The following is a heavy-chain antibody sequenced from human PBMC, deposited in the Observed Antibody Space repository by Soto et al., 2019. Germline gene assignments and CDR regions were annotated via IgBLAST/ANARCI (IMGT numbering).Heavy chain of an antibody. D-gene: IGHD6-19*01. Sequence: GGSLRLSCAASGFTFSSYWMSWVRQAPGKGLEWVANIKQDGSEKYYVGSVKGRFTISRDNAKNSLYLQMNSLRAEDTAVYYCARDLYSSGWGGLTFDPWGQGTLVTVSS. J-gene: IGHJ5*02. V-gene: IGHV3-7*05. CDR1: GFTFSSYW. CDR3: ARDLYSSGWGGLTFDP. CDR2: IKQDGSEK.